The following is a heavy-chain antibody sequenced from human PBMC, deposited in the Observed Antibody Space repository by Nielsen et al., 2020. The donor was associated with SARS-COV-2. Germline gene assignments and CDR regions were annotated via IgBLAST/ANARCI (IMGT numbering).Heavy chain of an antibody. CDR1: GYTFTSYG. D-gene: IGHD2-15*01. V-gene: IGHV1-18*01. J-gene: IGHJ3*02. CDR2: ISAYNGNT. CDR3: ARDTRGRDIVVVVAGAFDI. Sequence: ASVKVSCKASGYTFTSYGISWVRQAPGQGLEWMGWISAYNGNTNYAQKLQGRVTMTTDTSTSTAYMELRSLRSDDTAVYYCARDTRGRDIVVVVAGAFDIWGQGTMVTVSS.